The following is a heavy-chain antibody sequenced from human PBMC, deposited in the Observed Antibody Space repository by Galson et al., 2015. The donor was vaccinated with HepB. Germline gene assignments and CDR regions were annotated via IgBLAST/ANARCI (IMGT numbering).Heavy chain of an antibody. V-gene: IGHV3-33*08. D-gene: IGHD3-22*01. J-gene: IGHJ4*02. CDR2: IWYDGSNK. Sequence: SLRLSCAASGFTFSSYGMHWVRQAPGKGLEWVAVIWYDGSNKYYADSVKGRFTISRDNSKNTLYLQMNSLRAEDTAVYYCARGLGSGYLYYFDYWGQGTLVTVPS. CDR3: ARGLGSGYLYYFDY. CDR1: GFTFSSYG.